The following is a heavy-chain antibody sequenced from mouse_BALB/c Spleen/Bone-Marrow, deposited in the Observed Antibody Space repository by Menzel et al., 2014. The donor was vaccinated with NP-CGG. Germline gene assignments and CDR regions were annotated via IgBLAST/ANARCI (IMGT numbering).Heavy chain of an antibody. V-gene: IGHV7-3*02. J-gene: IGHJ3*01. CDR1: GFTFTDNY. CDR2: IRSKANGYTT. Sequence: DVHLVESGGGLVQPGGSLRLSCATSGFTFTDNYMTWVRQPPGKALEWLGFIRSKANGYTTEYSASVKGRFTISRDNSQSILYLQMNTLRAEDSATYYCARDSDWFAYWGQGTLVTVSA. CDR3: ARDSDWFAY.